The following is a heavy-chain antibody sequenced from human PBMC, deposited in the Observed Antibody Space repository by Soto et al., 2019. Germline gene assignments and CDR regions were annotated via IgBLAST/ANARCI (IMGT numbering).Heavy chain of an antibody. Sequence: EVQLVESGGGLVQPGGSLKLSCAASGFTFSGSAMHWVRQASGKGLEWVGRIRSEANSYATAYAASVKGRFTISRDDSKNTAYLQMNSLKTEDTAVYYCTRLGDRATIFGVAYYYYGMDVWGQGTTVTVSS. J-gene: IGHJ6*02. D-gene: IGHD3-3*01. CDR3: TRLGDRATIFGVAYYYYGMDV. CDR2: IRSEANSYAT. CDR1: GFTFSGSA. V-gene: IGHV3-73*02.